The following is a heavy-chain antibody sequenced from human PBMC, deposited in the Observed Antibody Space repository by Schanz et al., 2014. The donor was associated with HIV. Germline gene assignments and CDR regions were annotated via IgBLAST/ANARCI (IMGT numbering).Heavy chain of an antibody. Sequence: QVQLVESGGGVVQPGRSLRLSCAASGFNFRTYGMHWVRQAPGKGLEWVSGMRGSDDSTFYADSVKGRFTTSRDSSKNTLFLQMNSLRVEDTATYYCRVFMGAFDVWGQGTMVTVSS. CDR2: MRGSDDST. V-gene: IGHV3-NL1*01. CDR3: RVFMGAFDV. D-gene: IGHD6-13*01. CDR1: GFNFRTYG. J-gene: IGHJ3*01.